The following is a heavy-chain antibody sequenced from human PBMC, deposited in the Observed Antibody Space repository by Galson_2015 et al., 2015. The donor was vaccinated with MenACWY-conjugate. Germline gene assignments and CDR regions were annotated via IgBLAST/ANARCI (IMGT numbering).Heavy chain of an antibody. CDR2: ISSSGATP. Sequence: SLRLSCAASGFTFSSCPMTWVRQAPGRGLEWVSTISSSGATPYYPHSVRGRFTISRDNSKNTLYLQMNSLRPEDTATYYCAKGDYDSNSIDDWGQGTLVTVSS. CDR1: GFTFSSCP. J-gene: IGHJ4*02. D-gene: IGHD3-3*01. V-gene: IGHV3-23*01. CDR3: AKGDYDSNSIDD.